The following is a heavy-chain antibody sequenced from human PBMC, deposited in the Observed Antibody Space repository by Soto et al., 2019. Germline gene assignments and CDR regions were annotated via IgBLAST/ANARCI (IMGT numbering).Heavy chain of an antibody. CDR1: GGSLSSYY. V-gene: IGHV4-59*01. Sequence: SETLSLTCTVSGGSLSSYYWTWIRQSPGKGLEWIGYVYFSGNTNYNPSLKSRVTISIDTSKNQFSLRLASVTAADTAFYYCGSVRPSGYVLSWGQGTLVTV. CDR2: VYFSGNT. J-gene: IGHJ5*02. CDR3: GSVRPSGYVLS. D-gene: IGHD6-25*01.